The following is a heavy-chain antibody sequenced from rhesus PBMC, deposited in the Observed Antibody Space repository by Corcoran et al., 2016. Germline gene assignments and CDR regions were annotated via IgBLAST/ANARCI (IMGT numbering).Heavy chain of an antibody. J-gene: IGHJ4*01. V-gene: IGHV4-169*01. CDR3: ARVPRKGGYYFDY. CDR2: IYGGGSST. CDR1: GGSISSNY. Sequence: QLQLQGSGPGLVKPSETLSVTCAVPGGSISSNYWSWIRPPPGKGLEGIGRIYGGGSSTNYNPSLKSRVSLSVDTSKNQLSLKLSSVTAADTAVYYCARVPRKGGYYFDYWSQGVLVTVSS.